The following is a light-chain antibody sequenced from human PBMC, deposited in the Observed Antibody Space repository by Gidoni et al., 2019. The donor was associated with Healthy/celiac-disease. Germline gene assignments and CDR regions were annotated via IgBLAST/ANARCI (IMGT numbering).Light chain of an antibody. J-gene: IGKJ4*01. CDR2: GAS. CDR3: QQYNNWPPST. Sequence: EIVMTQSPATLSVSPGERATLSCRASQSVSSNLAWYQQKPGQAPRLLIYGASTRATGIPARFSGSGSGTEFTLTISSLQSEDFAFYYCQQYNNWPPSTFGGGTKVEIK. V-gene: IGKV3-15*01. CDR1: QSVSSN.